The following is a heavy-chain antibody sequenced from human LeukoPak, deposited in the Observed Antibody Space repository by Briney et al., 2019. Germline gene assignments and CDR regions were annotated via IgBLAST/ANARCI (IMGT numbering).Heavy chain of an antibody. CDR3: ARSYSSSPIRDYYYYGMDV. J-gene: IGHJ6*02. CDR2: IIPIFGTA. D-gene: IGHD6-6*01. V-gene: IGHV1-69*13. CDR1: GGTFISYA. Sequence: ASVKVSCKASGGTFISYAISWVRQAPGQGLEWMGGIIPIFGTANYAQKFQGRVTITADESTSTAYMELSSLRSEDTAVYYCARSYSSSPIRDYYYYGMDVWGQGTTVTVSS.